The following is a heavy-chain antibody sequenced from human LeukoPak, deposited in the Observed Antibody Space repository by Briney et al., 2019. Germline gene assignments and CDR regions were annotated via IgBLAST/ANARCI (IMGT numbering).Heavy chain of an antibody. D-gene: IGHD3-10*01. CDR2: IYPGDPDT. J-gene: IGHJ5*02. V-gene: IGHV5-51*01. Sequence: GESLKISCKGSGYSFTSYWIGWVRQMPGKGLEWMGIIYPGDPDTRYSPSFQGQVTISADKSISTAYLQWSSLKASDTAMYYCARHIGITMVRGVIGFDPWGQGTLVTVSS. CDR3: ARHIGITMVRGVIGFDP. CDR1: GYSFTSYW.